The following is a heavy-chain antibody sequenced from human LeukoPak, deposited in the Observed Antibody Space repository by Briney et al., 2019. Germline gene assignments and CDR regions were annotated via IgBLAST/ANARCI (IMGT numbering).Heavy chain of an antibody. CDR1: GFTFSSYA. Sequence: GGALRLSCAASGFTFSSYAMSWVRQTPGKGLEWVSVISGSSGSSYYADSVKGRFTIFRDNSKNTLYLQMNSLRVEDTAIYYCASGRGYSSAAFDYWGQGTLVTVSS. J-gene: IGHJ4*02. D-gene: IGHD6-19*01. CDR3: ASGRGYSSAAFDY. CDR2: ISGSSGSS. V-gene: IGHV3-23*01.